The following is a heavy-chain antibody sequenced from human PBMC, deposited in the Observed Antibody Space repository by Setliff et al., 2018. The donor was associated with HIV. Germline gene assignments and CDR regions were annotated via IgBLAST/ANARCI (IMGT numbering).Heavy chain of an antibody. J-gene: IGHJ4*02. D-gene: IGHD2-15*01. CDR3: ARDLIRITPHGDLPF. V-gene: IGHV1-2*06. Sequence: ASVKVSCKASGGTFSLYAINWVRQAPGQGLEWVGRINPKSGVTSYAQNFRARVTMTRDTSSTTAYMELSTLRSDDTALYYCARDLIRITPHGDLPFWGQGTLVTVSS. CDR1: GGTFSLYA. CDR2: INPKSGVT.